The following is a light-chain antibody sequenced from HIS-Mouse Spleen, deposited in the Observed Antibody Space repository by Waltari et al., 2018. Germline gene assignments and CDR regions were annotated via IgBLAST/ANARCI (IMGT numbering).Light chain of an antibody. V-gene: IGLV2-14*03. CDR3: SSYTSSSPWV. J-gene: IGLJ3*02. CDR1: SSDVGGYNY. Sequence: QSALTQPASVSGSPGQSITISCTGPSSDVGGYNYVSWYQQHPGKAPKLMIYDVSNRPSGVSNRFSGSKSGNTASLTISGLQAEDEADYYCSSYTSSSPWVFGGGTKLTVL. CDR2: DVS.